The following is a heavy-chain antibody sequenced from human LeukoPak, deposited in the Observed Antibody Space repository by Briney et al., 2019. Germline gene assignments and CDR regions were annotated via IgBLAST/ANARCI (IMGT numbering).Heavy chain of an antibody. D-gene: IGHD2-21*02. J-gene: IGHJ4*02. CDR3: ARLDCGGDCYVDY. Sequence: SETLSLTCTVSGASFTSNYWSWIRQPPGKGLEWIGYIYYSGTTTYNPSLERRVTMSVDMSKTQFSLRLNSVTATDTAVYYCARLDCGGDCYVDYWGQGNLATVSS. CDR1: GASFTSNY. V-gene: IGHV4-59*08. CDR2: IYYSGTT.